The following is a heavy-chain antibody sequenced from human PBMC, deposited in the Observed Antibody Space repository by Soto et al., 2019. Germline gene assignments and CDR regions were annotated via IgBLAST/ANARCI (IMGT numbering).Heavy chain of an antibody. CDR2: MFWVDDK. Sequence: QITLKESGPPLVKPTQTLTLTCTFSGFSLSTRGVGVGWIRQPPGKALEWLALMFWVDDKRYSPSLKSRLTLTTDTSKNQVVLTMTNMDPVDTATYYCAHRGLVATVPPHDAFDIWGQGTMVTVSS. CDR3: AHRGLVATVPPHDAFDI. CDR1: GFSLSTRGVG. J-gene: IGHJ3*02. V-gene: IGHV2-5*02. D-gene: IGHD5-12*01.